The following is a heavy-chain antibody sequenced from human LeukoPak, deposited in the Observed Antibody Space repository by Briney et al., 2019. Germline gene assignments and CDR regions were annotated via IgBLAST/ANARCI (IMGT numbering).Heavy chain of an antibody. J-gene: IGHJ4*02. CDR3: AVGGCSSTSCPLDY. CDR1: GFIFSSYV. V-gene: IGHV3-30-3*01. CDR2: ISYDGSNK. Sequence: GGSLRLSCAASGFIFSSYVMHWVRQAPGKGLEWVAVISYDGSNKYYVDSVKDRFTISRDNSKNTLYLQMNSLRAEDTAVYYCAVGGCSSTSCPLDYWGQGTLVTVSS. D-gene: IGHD2-2*01.